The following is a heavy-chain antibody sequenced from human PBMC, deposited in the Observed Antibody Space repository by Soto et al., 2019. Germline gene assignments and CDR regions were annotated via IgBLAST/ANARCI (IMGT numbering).Heavy chain of an antibody. CDR1: GITFSSYW. J-gene: IGHJ4*02. CDR3: ASDAAAGLKF. V-gene: IGHV3-74*01. Sequence: GGSLILSCAVSGITFSSYWMHWIRQAPGKGLVWVSHINSDASIINYADSVKGRFTISRDNARNTLYLQMNSLRVDDTAIYYCASDAAAGLKFWGQGTLVTVSS. D-gene: IGHD6-13*01. CDR2: INSDASII.